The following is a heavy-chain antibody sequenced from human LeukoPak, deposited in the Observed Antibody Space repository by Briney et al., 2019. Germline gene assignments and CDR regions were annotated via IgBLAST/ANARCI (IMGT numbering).Heavy chain of an antibody. CDR1: GYTFTGYY. D-gene: IGHD5-18*01. CDR2: INPNSGGT. J-gene: IGHJ6*02. CDR3: ARTELEDTAMITYYYGMDV. V-gene: IGHV1-2*04. Sequence: ASVKVSCKASGYTFTGYYMHWVRQAPGQGLEWMGWINPNSGGTNYAQKFQGWVTMTRDTSISTAYMELSRLRSDDTAVYYCARTELEDTAMITYYYGMDVWGQGTTVTVSS.